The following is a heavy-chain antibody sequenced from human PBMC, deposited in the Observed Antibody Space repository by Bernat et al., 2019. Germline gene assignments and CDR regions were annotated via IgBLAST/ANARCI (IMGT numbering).Heavy chain of an antibody. CDR2: ISYDGSNK. CDR3: AKRTTAVRGVTSFDY. D-gene: IGHD3-10*01. CDR1: GFTFSSYG. Sequence: QVQLVESGGGVVQPGRSLRLSCAASGFTFSSYGMHWVRQAPGKGLEWVAVISYDGSNKYYADSVKGRFTISRDNPKNTLYLQMNSLRAEDTAVYYCAKRTTAVRGVTSFDYWGQGTLVTVSS. J-gene: IGHJ4*02. V-gene: IGHV3-30*18.